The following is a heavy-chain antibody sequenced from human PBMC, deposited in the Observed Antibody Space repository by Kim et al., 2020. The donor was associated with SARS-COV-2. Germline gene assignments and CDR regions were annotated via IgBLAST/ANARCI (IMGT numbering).Heavy chain of an antibody. CDR2: ISAYNGNT. CDR3: ARLQYYYDSSGYPFDY. D-gene: IGHD3-22*01. V-gene: IGHV1-18*01. Sequence: ASVKVSCKASGYTFTSYGISWVRQAPGQGLEWMGWISAYNGNTNYAQKLQGRVTMTTDTSTSTAYMELRSLRSDDTAVYYCARLQYYYDSSGYPFDYWGQGTLVTVSS. J-gene: IGHJ4*02. CDR1: GYTFTSYG.